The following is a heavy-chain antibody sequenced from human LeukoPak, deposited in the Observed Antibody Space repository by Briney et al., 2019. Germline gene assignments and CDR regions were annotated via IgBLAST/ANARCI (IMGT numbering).Heavy chain of an antibody. CDR1: GFTFSNYW. CDR2: INGDGGST. CDR3: ARGYGDFDN. Sequence: PGGSLRLSCAASGFTFSNYWMHWVRQAPGKGLVWVSRINGDGGSTTYADSVKGRFTFSRDNAKSTLYLQMNTLRVEDTAVYYCARGYGDFDNWGQGALVTVSS. V-gene: IGHV3-74*01. D-gene: IGHD4-17*01. J-gene: IGHJ4*02.